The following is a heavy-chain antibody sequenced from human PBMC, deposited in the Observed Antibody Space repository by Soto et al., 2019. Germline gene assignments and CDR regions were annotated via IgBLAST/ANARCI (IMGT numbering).Heavy chain of an antibody. Sequence: NPGGSLRLSCSASGFTFSDENMSWVRQVPGKGLEWVSGISGGGSYIFYADSVQGRFTISRDNAKNSLYLQMNSLRAEDTAVYYCARVMQQLVRDGMDVWAKGPRSPLL. CDR2: ISGGGSYI. CDR3: ARVMQQLVRDGMDV. CDR1: GFTFSDEN. J-gene: IGHJ6*02. D-gene: IGHD6-13*01. V-gene: IGHV3-21*04.